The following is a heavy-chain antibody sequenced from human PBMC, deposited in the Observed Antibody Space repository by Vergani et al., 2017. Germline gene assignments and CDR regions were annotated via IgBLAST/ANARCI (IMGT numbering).Heavy chain of an antibody. Sequence: QVQLQESGPGLLKPSETLSLTCTVSGYSISSGYYWGFIRQPPGKGLEWIGSISSSGSPYYNPTLKSRLAFSVNTSKNLFSLRLKSVTATDTGMYYCARQKDYYMDVWGKGATVTVS. J-gene: IGHJ6*03. CDR1: GYSISSGYY. V-gene: IGHV4-38-2*02. CDR2: ISSSGSP. CDR3: ARQKDYYMDV.